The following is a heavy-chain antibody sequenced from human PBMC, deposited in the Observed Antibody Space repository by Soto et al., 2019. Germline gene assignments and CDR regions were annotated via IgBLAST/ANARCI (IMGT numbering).Heavy chain of an antibody. D-gene: IGHD1-26*01. J-gene: IGHJ6*02. CDR3: AKDGSGSYRSHYYYYGMDV. V-gene: IGHV3-30*18. CDR2: ISYDGSNK. Sequence: GGSLRLSCAASGFTFSSYGMHWVRQAPGKGLEWVAVISYDGSNKYYADSVKGRFTISRDNSKNTLYLQMNSLRAEDTAVYYCAKDGSGSYRSHYYYYGMDVWGQGTTVTVSS. CDR1: GFTFSSYG.